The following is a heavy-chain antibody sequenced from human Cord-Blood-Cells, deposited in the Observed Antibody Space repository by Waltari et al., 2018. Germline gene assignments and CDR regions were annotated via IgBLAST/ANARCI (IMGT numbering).Heavy chain of an antibody. J-gene: IGHJ3*02. D-gene: IGHD1-26*01. CDR3: AGALGSRDAFDI. Sequence: QVQLVESGGGVVQPGRSLRLSCAASGFAFSSYAMHWVRQAAVKWLEWLAVKSYDGSNKHCAHSVKGRFTISRDNSKNTLYLQMNSLRAEDTAVYYCAGALGSRDAFDIWGQRTMVTVSS. CDR1: GFAFSSYA. V-gene: IGHV3-30*04. CDR2: KSYDGSNK.